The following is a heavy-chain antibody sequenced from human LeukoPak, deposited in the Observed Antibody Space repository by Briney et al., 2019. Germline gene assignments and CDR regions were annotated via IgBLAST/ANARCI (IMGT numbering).Heavy chain of an antibody. CDR3: AVGVAAGGPFDY. J-gene: IGHJ4*02. CDR1: GGSISSYY. Sequence: PSETLSLTCTVSGGSISSYYWSWIRQPPGKGLEWIGYIYYSGSTNYNPSLKSRVTISVDTSKNQFSLKLSSVTAADTAVYYCAVGVAAGGPFDYWGQGTLVTVSS. V-gene: IGHV4-59*01. CDR2: IYYSGST. D-gene: IGHD2-15*01.